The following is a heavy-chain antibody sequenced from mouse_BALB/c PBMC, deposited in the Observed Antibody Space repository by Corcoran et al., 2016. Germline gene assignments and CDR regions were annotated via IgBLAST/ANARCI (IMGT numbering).Heavy chain of an antibody. D-gene: IGHD2-10*02. Sequence: EIQLQQSGPELVKPGASVKVSCKASGYAFTSYNMYWVKQSHGKSLEWIGYIDPYNGGTSYNQKFKGKATLTVDKSSSTAYIHLNSLTSEYSAVYYCATYGNYFDYWGQGTTLTVSS. CDR1: GYAFTSYN. CDR2: IDPYNGGT. CDR3: ATYGNYFDY. V-gene: IGHV1S135*01. J-gene: IGHJ2*01.